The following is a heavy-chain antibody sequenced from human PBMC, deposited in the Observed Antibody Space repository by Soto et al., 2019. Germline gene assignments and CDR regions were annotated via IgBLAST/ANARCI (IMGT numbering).Heavy chain of an antibody. CDR3: ARGGRITMMRDAFDI. V-gene: IGHV4-59*01. Sequence: SETLSLTCTVSGGSISSYYWSWIRQPPGKGLEWIGYIYYSGSTNYNPSLKSRVTISVDTSKNQFSLKLSSVTAADTAVYYCARGGRITMMRDAFDIWGQGTMVTVSS. CDR2: IYYSGST. CDR1: GGSISSYY. J-gene: IGHJ3*02. D-gene: IGHD3-22*01.